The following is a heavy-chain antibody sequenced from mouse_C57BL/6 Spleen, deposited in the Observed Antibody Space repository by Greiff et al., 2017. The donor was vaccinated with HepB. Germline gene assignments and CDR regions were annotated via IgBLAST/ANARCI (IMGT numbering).Heavy chain of an antibody. CDR3: ARGPYDYDVNYFDY. V-gene: IGHV1-82*01. J-gene: IGHJ2*01. CDR2: IYPGDGDT. CDR1: GYAFSSSW. Sequence: QVQLQQSGPELVKPGASVKISCKASGYAFSSSWMNWVKQRPGKGLEWIGRIYPGDGDTNYNGKFKGKATLTADKSSSTAYMQLSSLTSEDSAVYFCARGPYDYDVNYFDYWGQGTTLTVSS. D-gene: IGHD2-4*01.